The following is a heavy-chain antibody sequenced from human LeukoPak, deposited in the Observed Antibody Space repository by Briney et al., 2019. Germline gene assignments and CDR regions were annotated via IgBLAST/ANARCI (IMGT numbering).Heavy chain of an antibody. D-gene: IGHD3-22*01. CDR1: GYTFTGYY. J-gene: IGHJ3*02. V-gene: IGHV1-2*02. Sequence: ASVKVSCKASGYTFTGYYMHWVRQAPGQGLEWMGWINPNSGGTNYAQKFQGRVTMTRDTSISAAYMELSRLRSDDTAVYYCARTNYYDSSGYDAGAFDTWGQGTMVTVSS. CDR2: INPNSGGT. CDR3: ARTNYYDSSGYDAGAFDT.